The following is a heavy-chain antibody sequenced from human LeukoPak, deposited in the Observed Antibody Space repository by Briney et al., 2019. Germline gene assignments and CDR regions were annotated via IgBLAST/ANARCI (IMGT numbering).Heavy chain of an antibody. CDR3: ARGIAAALFDY. CDR2: IYYSGST. V-gene: IGHV4-59*11. Sequence: SETLSLTCTVSGGSISSHYWSWIRQPPGKGLEWIGYIYYSGSTNYNPSLKSRVTISVDTSKNQFSLKLSSVTAADTAVYYCARGIAAALFDYWGQETLVTVSS. D-gene: IGHD6-13*01. J-gene: IGHJ4*02. CDR1: GGSISSHY.